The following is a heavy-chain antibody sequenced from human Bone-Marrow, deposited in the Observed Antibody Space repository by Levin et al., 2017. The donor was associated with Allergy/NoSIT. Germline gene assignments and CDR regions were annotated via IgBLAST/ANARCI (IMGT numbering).Heavy chain of an antibody. D-gene: IGHD2-2*01. V-gene: IGHV4-30-4*01. CDR2: IYYNGNT. Sequence: TPSETLSLTCTVSGGSISSGDYYWSWIRQPPGKGLEWIGYIYYNGNTYYNPSLKSRVTISLDTSKNQFSLKLTSVTAADTAVYYCARDDRVSAASPLYYYYGMDVWGQGTTVTVSS. CDR1: GGSISSGDYY. CDR3: ARDDRVSAASPLYYYYGMDV. J-gene: IGHJ6*02.